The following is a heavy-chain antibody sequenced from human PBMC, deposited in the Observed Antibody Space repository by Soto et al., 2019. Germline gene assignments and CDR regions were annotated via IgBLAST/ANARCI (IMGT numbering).Heavy chain of an antibody. D-gene: IGHD2-2*01. CDR2: ISGGSGDST. V-gene: IGHV3-23*01. J-gene: IGHJ4*02. CDR1: GFTFSSYA. Sequence: GGSLRLSCAASGFTFSSYAMNWVRQAPGKGLEWVSGISGGSGDSTFYADSVKGRFTISRDNSKNTPHLQMNSLRTEDTAVYYCAKNQPSWATRAAFDYWGQGTLVTVSS. CDR3: AKNQPSWATRAAFDY.